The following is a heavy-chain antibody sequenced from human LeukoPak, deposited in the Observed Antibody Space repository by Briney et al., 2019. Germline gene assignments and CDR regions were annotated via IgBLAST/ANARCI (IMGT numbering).Heavy chain of an antibody. CDR2: IHYRGTT. Sequence: SETLSLTCAVYGESFSGYYWSWVRQPPGKGLEWIGEIHYRGTTNYNPSLKSRGTVSADTSRNQFSLNLTSVTAADTAVHYCATLIVGTTYFDHWGQGSLVTVSS. V-gene: IGHV4-34*01. CDR1: GESFSGYY. CDR3: ATLIVGTTYFDH. J-gene: IGHJ4*02. D-gene: IGHD1-26*01.